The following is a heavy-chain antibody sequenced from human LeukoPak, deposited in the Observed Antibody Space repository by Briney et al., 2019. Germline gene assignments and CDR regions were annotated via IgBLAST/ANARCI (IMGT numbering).Heavy chain of an antibody. CDR2: INPNSGGT. V-gene: IGHV1-2*02. J-gene: IGHJ6*02. CDR1: GYTFTGYY. Sequence: ASVKVSCKASGYTFTGYYMHWVRQAPGQGLEWMGWINPNSGGTNYAQKFQGRVTMTRDTSISTAYMELSRLGSDDTAVYYCARDRNTMVRGVITGMDVWGQGTTVTVSS. CDR3: ARDRNTMVRGVITGMDV. D-gene: IGHD3-10*01.